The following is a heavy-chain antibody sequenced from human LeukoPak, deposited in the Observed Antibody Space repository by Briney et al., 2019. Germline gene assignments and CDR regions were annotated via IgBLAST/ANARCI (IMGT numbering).Heavy chain of an antibody. CDR1: GYTFTSYD. Sequence: ASVKVSCKASGYTFTSYDINWVRQATGQGLEWMGWMNPNSGNTGYAQKFQGRVTMTRNTSISTAYMELSSLRSEDTAVYYCARAGLGGVVVAGRLGYWGQGTLVTVSS. J-gene: IGHJ4*02. CDR3: ARAGLGGVVVAGRLGY. CDR2: MNPNSGNT. V-gene: IGHV1-8*01. D-gene: IGHD6-19*01.